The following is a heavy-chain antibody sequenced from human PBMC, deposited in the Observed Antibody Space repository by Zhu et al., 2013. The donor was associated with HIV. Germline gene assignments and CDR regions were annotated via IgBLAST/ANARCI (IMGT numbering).Heavy chain of an antibody. V-gene: IGHV4-39*07. CDR1: DGSISSSSYY. Sequence: QVQLQESGPGLVKPSETLSLTCTVSDGSISSSSYYWGWIRQPPGKGLEWIGSIYYSGSTYYNPSLKSRVTISVDTSKNQFSLKLSSVTAADTAVYYCARGDGSGYRYYYMDVWGKGDHGHRLL. CDR2: IYYSGST. J-gene: IGHJ6*03. D-gene: IGHD3-22*01. CDR3: ARGDGSGYRYYYMDV.